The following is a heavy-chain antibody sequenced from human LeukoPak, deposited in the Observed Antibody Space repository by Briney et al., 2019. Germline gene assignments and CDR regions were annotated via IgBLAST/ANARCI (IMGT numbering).Heavy chain of an antibody. Sequence: GESLKISCKGSGYSFTSYWIGWVRQMPGKGLEWMGIISPGDSDTRYSPSFQGQVTISADKSISTAYLQWSSLKASDTAMYYCARPGSRTDLYFDYWGQGTLVTVSS. J-gene: IGHJ4*02. V-gene: IGHV5-51*01. D-gene: IGHD3-10*01. CDR1: GYSFTSYW. CDR2: ISPGDSDT. CDR3: ARPGSRTDLYFDY.